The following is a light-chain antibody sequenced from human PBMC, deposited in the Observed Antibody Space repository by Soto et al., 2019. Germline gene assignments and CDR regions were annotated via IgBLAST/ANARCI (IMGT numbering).Light chain of an antibody. CDR3: QQYGSSPPVT. J-gene: IGKJ4*01. Sequence: EDMWTQSPGTLSLSPGERATLSCRASQSVSSSYLAWYQQKPGQAPRLLIYGASSRATGIPDRFSGSGSGTDFTLTISRLEPEDFAVYYCQQYGSSPPVTFGGGSKVDVK. CDR2: GAS. CDR1: QSVSSSY. V-gene: IGKV3-20*01.